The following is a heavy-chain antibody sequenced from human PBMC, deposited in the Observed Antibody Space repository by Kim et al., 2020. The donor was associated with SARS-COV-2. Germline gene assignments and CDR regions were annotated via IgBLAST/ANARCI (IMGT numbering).Heavy chain of an antibody. Sequence: GGSLRLSCATSGFTFSAYDMNWVRQAPGKGLEWLSFITKSSTTIYYEDSVEGRFTISRDNAKNSLFLQMNSLRDEDTALYYCVRDRMGGAFDMWGQGTM. D-gene: IGHD3-16*01. J-gene: IGHJ3*02. CDR3: VRDRMGGAFDM. CDR1: GFTFSAYD. CDR2: ITKSSTTI. V-gene: IGHV3-48*02.